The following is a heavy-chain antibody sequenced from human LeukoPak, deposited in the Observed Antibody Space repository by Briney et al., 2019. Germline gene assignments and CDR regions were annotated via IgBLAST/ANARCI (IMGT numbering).Heavy chain of an antibody. CDR2: ISSSSSYT. CDR3: ARSYSGYDWPATFDY. J-gene: IGHJ4*02. CDR1: GFTFSDYY. V-gene: IGHV3-11*06. D-gene: IGHD5-12*01. Sequence: GGSLRLSCAASGFTFSDYYMSWIRQAPGKGLEWVSYISSSSSYTNYADSAKGRFTISRDNAKNSLYLQMNSLRAEDTAVYYCARSYSGYDWPATFDYWGQGTLVTVSS.